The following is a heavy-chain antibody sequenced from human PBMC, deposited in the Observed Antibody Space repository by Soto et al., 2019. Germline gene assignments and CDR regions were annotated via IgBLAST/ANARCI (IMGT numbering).Heavy chain of an antibody. Sequence: QVQLVQSGPEVKKPGASVKVSCKASGYTFTRHGFSWVRQAPGQGLEWMGWISTYNVNTHYAQRFQGRVTMTADTSANTVYMELTSLRTDDTAIYYCAREGRIGWLGIDYWGQGTLVTVSS. V-gene: IGHV1-18*01. CDR3: AREGRIGWLGIDY. CDR1: GYTFTRHG. J-gene: IGHJ4*02. D-gene: IGHD6-19*01. CDR2: ISTYNVNT.